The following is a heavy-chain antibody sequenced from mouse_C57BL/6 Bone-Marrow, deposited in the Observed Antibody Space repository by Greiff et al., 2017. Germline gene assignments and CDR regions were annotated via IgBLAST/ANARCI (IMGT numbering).Heavy chain of an antibody. CDR3: SRGAYSFFYAMDY. CDR2: IYPRSGNT. J-gene: IGHJ4*01. CDR1: GYTFTSYG. Sequence: VKLLESGAELARPGASVKLSCKASGYTFTSYGISWVKQRTGQGLEWIGEIYPRSGNTYYNEKFKGKATLTADKSSSTAYMELRSLTSEESAVYFCSRGAYSFFYAMDYWGQGTSVTVSS. V-gene: IGHV1-81*01. D-gene: IGHD2-12*01.